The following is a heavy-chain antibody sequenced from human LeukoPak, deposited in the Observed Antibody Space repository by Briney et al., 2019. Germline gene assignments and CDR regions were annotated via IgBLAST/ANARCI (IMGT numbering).Heavy chain of an antibody. D-gene: IGHD2-2*01. V-gene: IGHV1-69*04. Sequence: ASVKVSCKASGGTFSSYAISWVRQAPGQGLEWMGRIIPILGIANYVQKFQGRVTITADKSTSTAYMELSSLRSEDTAVYYCARDCSSTSCYRYYYYGMDVWGQGTTVTVSS. J-gene: IGHJ6*02. CDR3: ARDCSSTSCYRYYYYGMDV. CDR2: IIPILGIA. CDR1: GGTFSSYA.